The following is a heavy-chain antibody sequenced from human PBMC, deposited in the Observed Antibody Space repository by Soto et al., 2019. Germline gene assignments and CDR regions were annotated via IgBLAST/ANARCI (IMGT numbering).Heavy chain of an antibody. D-gene: IGHD3-9*01. CDR2: INPNSGGT. CDR3: ARDGNDILTGYYRNPYYYYGMDV. CDR1: GYTFTGYY. V-gene: IGHV1-2*04. J-gene: IGHJ6*02. Sequence: ASVKVSCKASGYTFTGYYMHWVRQAPGQGLEWVGWINPNSGGTNYAQKFQGWVTMTRDTSISTAYMELSRLRSDDTAVYYCARDGNDILTGYYRNPYYYYGMDVWGQGTTVTVSS.